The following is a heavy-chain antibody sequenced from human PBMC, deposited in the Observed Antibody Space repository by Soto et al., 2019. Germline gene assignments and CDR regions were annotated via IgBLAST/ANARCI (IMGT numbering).Heavy chain of an antibody. V-gene: IGHV4-4*02. CDR3: ASRDPGTSVDY. Sequence: SETLSLTCAVPGGSFTSNNWWTWVRQPPGQGLEWIGEIYRTGSTNYNPSLKSRVTISLDKSENQFSLKVTSLTAADTAVYYCASRDPGTSVDYWGQGTLVTVSS. CDR1: GGSFTSNNW. J-gene: IGHJ4*02. D-gene: IGHD1-7*01. CDR2: IYRTGST.